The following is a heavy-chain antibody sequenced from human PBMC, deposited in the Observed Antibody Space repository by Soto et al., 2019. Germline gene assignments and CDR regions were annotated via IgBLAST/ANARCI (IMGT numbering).Heavy chain of an antibody. J-gene: IGHJ5*02. CDR1: GFTFSGSA. Sequence: EVQLVESGGGLVQPGGSLKLSCAASGFTFSGSAMHWVRQASGKGLEWVGRIRSKANSYATAYAASVKGSFTISRDDSKNTAYLQMNSLKTEDTAVYYCTIDPYYDFWSGYYGTWGQGTLVTVSS. D-gene: IGHD3-3*01. CDR3: TIDPYYDFWSGYYGT. V-gene: IGHV3-73*02. CDR2: IRSKANSYAT.